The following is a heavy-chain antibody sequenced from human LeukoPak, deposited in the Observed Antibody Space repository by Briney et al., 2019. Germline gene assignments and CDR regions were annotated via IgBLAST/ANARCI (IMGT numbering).Heavy chain of an antibody. D-gene: IGHD2-8*02. Sequence: KPSETLSLTCAVYGGSFSGYYWSWIRQPPGKGLEWIGEINHSGSTNYNPSLKSRVTISVDTSKNQFSLKLSSVTAADTAVYYCARRAAVTPQGGGWYYYYMDVWRKGTTVTVSS. V-gene: IGHV4-34*01. CDR1: GGSFSGYY. CDR3: ARRAAVTPQGGGWYYYYMDV. CDR2: INHSGST. J-gene: IGHJ6*03.